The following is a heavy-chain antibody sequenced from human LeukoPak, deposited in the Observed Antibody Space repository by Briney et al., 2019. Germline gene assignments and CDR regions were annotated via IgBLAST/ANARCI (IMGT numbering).Heavy chain of an antibody. Sequence: ASVKVSCKASGGTFSSYAISWVRQAPGQGLEWMGGIIPIFGTANYAQKFQGRVTITADESTSTAYMELSSLRSEDTAVYYCARQIAEVGTSRYLDIWGRGTLVTVSS. CDR2: IIPIFGTA. CDR1: GGTFSSYA. CDR3: ARQIAEVGTSRYLDI. J-gene: IGHJ2*01. V-gene: IGHV1-69*13. D-gene: IGHD6-13*01.